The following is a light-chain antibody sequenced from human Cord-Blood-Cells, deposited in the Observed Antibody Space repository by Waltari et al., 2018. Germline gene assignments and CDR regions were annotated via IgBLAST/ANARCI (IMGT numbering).Light chain of an antibody. CDR3: SSYAGSNKNV. V-gene: IGLV2-8*01. CDR2: EVS. CDR1: SSDVGGYNY. Sequence: QSALTQPPSASGSPGQSVTISCTGTSSDVGGYNYVSWYQQHPGKAPKLMIYEVSKRPSGVPDRFSGSKSGHTASLTVSGLQAEDEADYYCSSYAGSNKNVFGTGTKVTVL. J-gene: IGLJ1*01.